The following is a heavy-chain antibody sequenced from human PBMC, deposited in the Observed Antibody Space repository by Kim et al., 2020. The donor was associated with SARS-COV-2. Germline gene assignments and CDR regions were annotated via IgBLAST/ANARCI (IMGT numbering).Heavy chain of an antibody. D-gene: IGHD3-10*01. CDR3: ARGSVVRGVVGLISPYYYYIMDV. J-gene: IGHJ6*02. CDR1: GYTFTNYG. CDR2: ISGYNRYT. V-gene: IGHV1-18*01. Sequence: ASVKVSCKASGYTFTNYGISWVRQVPGQGLEWMGWISGYNRYTNYAQKLQGRVTMTTDTSTTTAYMELGRLKSDDTAVYYCARGSVVRGVVGLISPYYYYIMDVWGQGTTVTVSS.